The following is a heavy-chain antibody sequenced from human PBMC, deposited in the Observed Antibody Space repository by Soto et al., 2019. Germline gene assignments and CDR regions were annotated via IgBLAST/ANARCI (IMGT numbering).Heavy chain of an antibody. CDR3: ARAYYDFWSGYYIDYYGMDV. CDR2: MYHSGST. Sequence: SSETLSLTCTVSGGSISSGGYSWSWIRQPPGKGLEWIGYMYHSGSTYYNKSLKSRVTISIDRSKNQFSLKLSSVTAADTAVYYCARAYYDFWSGYYIDYYGMDVWGQGTTVTVSS. V-gene: IGHV4-30-2*01. CDR1: GGSISSGGYS. J-gene: IGHJ6*02. D-gene: IGHD3-3*01.